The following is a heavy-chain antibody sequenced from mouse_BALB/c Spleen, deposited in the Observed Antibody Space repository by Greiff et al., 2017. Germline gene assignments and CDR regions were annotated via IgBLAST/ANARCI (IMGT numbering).Heavy chain of an antibody. J-gene: IGHJ4*01. Sequence: EVQRVESGGGLVKPGGSLKLSCAASGFTFSDYYMYWVRQTPEKRLEWVATISDGGSYTYYPDSVKGRFTISRDNAKNNLYLQMSSLKSEDTAMYYCARDRVNSLLRYYAMDYWGQGTSVTVSS. V-gene: IGHV5-4*02. D-gene: IGHD1-2*01. CDR2: ISDGGSYT. CDR3: ARDRVNSLLRYYAMDY. CDR1: GFTFSDYY.